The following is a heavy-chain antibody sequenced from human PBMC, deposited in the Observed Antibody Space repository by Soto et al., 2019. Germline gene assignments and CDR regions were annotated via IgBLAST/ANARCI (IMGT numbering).Heavy chain of an antibody. J-gene: IGHJ4*02. Sequence: GGSLRLSCAASGFTFDDYAMHWVRQAPGKGLEWVSGISWNSGSIGYADSVKGRFTISRDNAKNSLYLQMNSLRAEDTAVYYCAKGHGEGIAGWGSSWLLFDYWGQGTLVTVSS. D-gene: IGHD6-13*01. CDR2: ISWNSGSI. V-gene: IGHV3-9*01. CDR3: AKGHGEGIAGWGSSWLLFDY. CDR1: GFTFDDYA.